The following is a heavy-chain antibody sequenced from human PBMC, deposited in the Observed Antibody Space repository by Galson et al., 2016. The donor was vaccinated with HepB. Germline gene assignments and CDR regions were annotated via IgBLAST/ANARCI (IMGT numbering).Heavy chain of an antibody. D-gene: IGHD2/OR15-2a*01. CDR3: ARSPNYFTLYGLDV. J-gene: IGHJ6*02. V-gene: IGHV4-59*08. Sequence: ETLSLTCTVSGGSMTGHYWGWIRQPPGKGLERIGYIYYSGSTNYSPSLQSRITMSVDTSKNQLSLEVRSVTAADTALYFCARSPNYFTLYGLDVWGQGTAVTVSS. CDR1: GGSMTGHY. CDR2: IYYSGST.